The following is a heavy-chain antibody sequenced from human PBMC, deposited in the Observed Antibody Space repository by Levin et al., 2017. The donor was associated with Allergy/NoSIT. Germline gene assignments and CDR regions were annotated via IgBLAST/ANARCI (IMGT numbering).Heavy chain of an antibody. Sequence: GESLKISCKGSGFDFANLWIGWVRQMPGKGLEWMGIIFPRDSDTRYSPSFQGQVTISADKSINTAYLQWSSLKASDTAMYYCARQSEVAVDYWGQGTPVTVSS. CDR1: GFDFANLW. CDR2: IFPRDSDT. V-gene: IGHV5-51*01. D-gene: IGHD2-15*01. CDR3: ARQSEVAVDY. J-gene: IGHJ4*02.